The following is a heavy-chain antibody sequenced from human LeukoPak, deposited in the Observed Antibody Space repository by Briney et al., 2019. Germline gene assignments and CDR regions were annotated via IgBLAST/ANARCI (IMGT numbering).Heavy chain of an antibody. CDR2: IHSDGTTT. V-gene: IGHV3-74*01. D-gene: IGHD2-2*01. Sequence: PGGSLRLSCAASGFIFSNHWMHWVRQPPGKGLVSVSRIHSDGTTTTYADSVKGRFTISRDNAKNTLYLQMNSLRAEDTAVYYCVRGTTAWNGMDVWGQGTTVTVSS. CDR3: VRGTTAWNGMDV. CDR1: GFIFSNHW. J-gene: IGHJ6*02.